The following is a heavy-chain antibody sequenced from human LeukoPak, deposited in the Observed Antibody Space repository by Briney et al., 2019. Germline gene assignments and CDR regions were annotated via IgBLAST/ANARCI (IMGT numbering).Heavy chain of an antibody. V-gene: IGHV4-59*01. D-gene: IGHD3-10*01. CDR2: IYYSGNT. CDR3: ARATRGAARSYFDY. Sequence: SETLSLTCTVSGGSISSYYWNWIRQPPGKGLEGIGYIYYSGNTNYNPSLKSRVTISVDTSKNEFSLKLSSVTAADTAVYYCARATRGAARSYFDYWGQGTLVTVSS. CDR1: GGSISSYY. J-gene: IGHJ4*02.